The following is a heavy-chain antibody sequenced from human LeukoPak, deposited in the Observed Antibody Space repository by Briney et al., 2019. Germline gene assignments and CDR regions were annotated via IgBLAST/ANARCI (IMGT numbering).Heavy chain of an antibody. CDR3: AKAYSSGWYYFDY. CDR1: GFTFNNCA. D-gene: IGHD6-19*01. CDR2: ISGSGGST. J-gene: IGHJ4*02. V-gene: IGHV3-23*01. Sequence: GGSLRLSCAASGFTFNNCAMGWVRQAPGKGMEWVSVISGSGGSTYYADSVKGRFTISRDNSKNTLYLQMNSLRAEDTAVYYCAKAYSSGWYYFDYWGQGTLVTVSS.